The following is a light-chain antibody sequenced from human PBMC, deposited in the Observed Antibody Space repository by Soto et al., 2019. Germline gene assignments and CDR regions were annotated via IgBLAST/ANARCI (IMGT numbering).Light chain of an antibody. CDR3: MQALQTPWT. J-gene: IGKJ1*01. CDR2: LGS. V-gene: IGKV2-28*01. CDR1: XXXLHSNGYNY. Sequence: DIVMTQSPLSLPVTPGEXHSISCRSXXXXLHSNGYNYLDWYLQKPGQSPQLLIYLGSNRASGVPDRFSGSGSGTDFTLKISRVEAEDVGVYYCMQALQTPWTFGQGTKVDIK.